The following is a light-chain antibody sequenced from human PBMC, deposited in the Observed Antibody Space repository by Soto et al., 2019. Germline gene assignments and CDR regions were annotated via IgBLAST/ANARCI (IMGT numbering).Light chain of an antibody. Sequence: MMMTQSPATLSVSPGERVTLSCRTSHSVNSHVAWYQQKPGQAPRLLLYGASTRATGIPVRFSGSGFGTEFTLTISSLQSEDFAVYYCQPYNNWPLTFGGGTKVESK. CDR2: GAS. V-gene: IGKV3-15*01. J-gene: IGKJ4*01. CDR3: QPYNNWPLT. CDR1: HSVNSH.